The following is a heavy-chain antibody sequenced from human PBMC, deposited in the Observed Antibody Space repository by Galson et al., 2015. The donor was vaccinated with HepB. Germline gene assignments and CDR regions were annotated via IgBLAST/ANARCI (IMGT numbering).Heavy chain of an antibody. Sequence: SLRLSCATSGFIFSGYAMNWVRQAPGKGLKWVASIGSDNNKFYGDSLKGRFTVSRENAENSLYLQMNSLRVEDTSVYYCAREVEGAFDLWGQGTMVTVAS. CDR2: IGSDNNK. CDR3: AREVEGAFDL. J-gene: IGHJ3*01. CDR1: GFIFSGYA. V-gene: IGHV3-69-1*01.